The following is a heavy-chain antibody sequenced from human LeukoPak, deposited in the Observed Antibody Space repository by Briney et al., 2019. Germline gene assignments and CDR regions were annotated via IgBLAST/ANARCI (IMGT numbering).Heavy chain of an antibody. CDR3: ARDRLQLQS. D-gene: IGHD1-1*01. Sequence: SETLSLTCTVSGGSISSSSFYWGWIRRPPGKGLEWIGYIYYTGNTNYNPSLKSRVTISVDTSKNQFSLKLSSVTAADTAVYYCARDRLQLQSWGQGTLVTVSS. CDR1: GGSISSSSFY. J-gene: IGHJ5*02. CDR2: IYYTGNT. V-gene: IGHV4-61*01.